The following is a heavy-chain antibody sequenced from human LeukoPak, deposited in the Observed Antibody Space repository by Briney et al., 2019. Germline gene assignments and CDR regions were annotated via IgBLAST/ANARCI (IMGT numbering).Heavy chain of an antibody. J-gene: IGHJ4*02. V-gene: IGHV1-24*01. Sequence: EASVKVSCKVSGYTLTELSMHWVRRAPGKGLEWMGGFDPEDGETIYAQKFLGRVTMTEDTSTDTAYMELSSLRSEDTAVYYCATARITFGGVIVMPFDYWGQGTLVTVSS. CDR2: FDPEDGET. CDR3: ATARITFGGVIVMPFDY. D-gene: IGHD3-16*02. CDR1: GYTLTELS.